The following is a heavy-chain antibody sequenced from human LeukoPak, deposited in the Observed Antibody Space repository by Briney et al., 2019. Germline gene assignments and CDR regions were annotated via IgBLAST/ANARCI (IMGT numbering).Heavy chain of an antibody. D-gene: IGHD6-25*01. CDR3: ARDKIAAAFGY. J-gene: IGHJ4*02. CDR1: GGSIRNYY. V-gene: IGHV4-34*01. Sequence: SETLSLTCTVSGGSIRNYYWSWIRQSPGKGLEWIGEINHSGSTNYNPSLKSRVTISVDTSKNQFSLNLTSVTAADTAVYYCARDKIAAAFGYWGQGTLVTVSS. CDR2: INHSGST.